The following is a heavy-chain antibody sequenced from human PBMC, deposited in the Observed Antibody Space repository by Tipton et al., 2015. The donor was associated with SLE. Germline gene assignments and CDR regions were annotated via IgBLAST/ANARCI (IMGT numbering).Heavy chain of an antibody. J-gene: IGHJ4*02. V-gene: IGHV3-74*01. CDR1: GFTFSSYW. Sequence: SLRLSCAASGFTFSSYWMHWVRQAPGKGLVWVSRINSDGSSTSYADSVKGRFTISRDNAKNTLYLQMNSLRAEDTAVYYCARDGAAARYFDYWGQGTLVTVSS. CDR2: INSDGSST. CDR3: ARDGAAARYFDY. D-gene: IGHD6-13*01.